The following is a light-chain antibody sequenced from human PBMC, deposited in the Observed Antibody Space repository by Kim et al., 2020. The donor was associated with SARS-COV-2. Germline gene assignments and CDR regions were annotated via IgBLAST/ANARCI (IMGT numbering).Light chain of an antibody. Sequence: EIVLTQSPGTLSLSPGERATLSCRASQSVSSNYLAWYQQRPGQAPRLLIYGASSRATGIPDTFSGGGSGTDFTLTISRLEPEDFAVYYCHQYGSSPYTFGQGTKLEI. V-gene: IGKV3-20*01. CDR3: HQYGSSPYT. CDR2: GAS. J-gene: IGKJ2*01. CDR1: QSVSSNY.